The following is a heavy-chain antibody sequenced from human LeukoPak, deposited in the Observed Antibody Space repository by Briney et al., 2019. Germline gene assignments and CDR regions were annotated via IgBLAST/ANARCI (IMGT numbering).Heavy chain of an antibody. V-gene: IGHV4-31*03. CDR1: GASVSSGDYY. J-gene: IGHJ6*02. CDR2: ISHSGST. CDR3: ARERPYYGSGNFVGMDV. Sequence: PSETLSLTCTVSGASVSSGDYYWTWIRQHPGEGLEWIGYISHSGSTSYNPSLESRVSISADTSKNQFSLRLSAVTAADTAVYYCARERPYYGSGNFVGMDVWGQGTTVSVS. D-gene: IGHD3-10*01.